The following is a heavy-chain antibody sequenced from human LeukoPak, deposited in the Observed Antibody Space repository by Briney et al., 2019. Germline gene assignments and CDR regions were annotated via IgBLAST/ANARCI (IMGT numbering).Heavy chain of an antibody. CDR1: GGSFSGYY. J-gene: IGHJ4*02. CDR3: ARDGLKWELLPARAKKSYYFDY. D-gene: IGHD1-26*01. CDR2: INHSGGT. V-gene: IGHV4-34*01. Sequence: PSETLSLTCAFYGGSFSGYYWSWIRQPAGQGLEWIGEINHSGGTTYNPSLKSRVTISLDTSKNQFSLKLSSVTAADTAVYYCARDGLKWELLPARAKKSYYFDYWGRGTLVTVSS.